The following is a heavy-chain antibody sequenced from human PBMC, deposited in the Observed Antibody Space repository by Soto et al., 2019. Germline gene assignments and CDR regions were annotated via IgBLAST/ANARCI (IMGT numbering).Heavy chain of an antibody. V-gene: IGHV3-30*18. Sequence: GWSLRLSCAASVFTFISYGMHWVRQAPGKGLEWVAVISYDGSNKYYADSVKGRFTISRDNSKNTLYLQMNSLRAEDTAVYYCAKDFTMISSSWGQGTLVTVSS. CDR1: VFTFISYG. CDR2: ISYDGSNK. CDR3: AKDFTMISSS. D-gene: IGHD3-22*01. J-gene: IGHJ4*02.